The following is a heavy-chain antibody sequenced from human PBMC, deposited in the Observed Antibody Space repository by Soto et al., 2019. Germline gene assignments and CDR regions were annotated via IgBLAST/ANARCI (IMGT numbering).Heavy chain of an antibody. Sequence: ASVKVSCKASGYIFTSYDISWVRQATGQGLEWMGWMNPNSGNTGYALKFQGRVSMTRNTSIYTVYLELSSLASDDTAVYYCVRMASSGTLNWFDPWGQGTLVTVSS. D-gene: IGHD1-1*01. CDR2: MNPNSGNT. V-gene: IGHV1-8*02. J-gene: IGHJ5*02. CDR3: VRMASSGTLNWFDP. CDR1: GYIFTSYD.